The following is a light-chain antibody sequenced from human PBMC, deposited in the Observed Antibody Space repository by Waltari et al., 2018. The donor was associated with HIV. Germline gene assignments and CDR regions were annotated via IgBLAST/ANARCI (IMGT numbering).Light chain of an antibody. CDR3: SSYTSSSTSHV. J-gene: IGLJ1*01. CDR2: EVS. V-gene: IGLV2-14*01. Sequence: QSALTQPASVSGSPGQSITISCTGTSSDVVGYNYVSWYQQHPGKAPKLMIYEVSNRPSGVSNRFSGSKSGNTASLTISGLQAEDEADYYCSSYTSSSTSHVFGTGTKVTVL. CDR1: SSDVVGYNY.